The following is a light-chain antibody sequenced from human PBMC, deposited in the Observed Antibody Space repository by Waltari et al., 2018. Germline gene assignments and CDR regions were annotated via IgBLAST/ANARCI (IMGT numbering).Light chain of an antibody. Sequence: QSVLTQPPSVSGAPAQSVTSSCTGRGSNIGAGYEGHWYQQLPRAAPKLLIYGSTSRPLGVPARFFGSTSGTSASLAIIGLQAEDEADYYCQSYDTSLSVVFGGGTKLTVL. J-gene: IGLJ3*02. CDR1: GSNIGAGYE. V-gene: IGLV1-40*01. CDR3: QSYDTSLSVV. CDR2: GST.